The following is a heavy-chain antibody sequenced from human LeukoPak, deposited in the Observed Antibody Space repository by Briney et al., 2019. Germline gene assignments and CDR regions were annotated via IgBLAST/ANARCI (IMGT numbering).Heavy chain of an antibody. D-gene: IGHD4-17*01. V-gene: IGHV3-64*01. J-gene: IGHJ4*02. CDR2: ISSNGGST. CDR3: ARSAYGDPFDY. CDR1: GFTLSSYA. Sequence: GGSLRLSCAASGFTLSSYAMHWVRQAPGKGLEYVSAISSNGGSTYYANSVKGRFTISRDNSKNTLYLQMGSLRAEDMAVYYCARSAYGDPFDYWGQGTLVTVSS.